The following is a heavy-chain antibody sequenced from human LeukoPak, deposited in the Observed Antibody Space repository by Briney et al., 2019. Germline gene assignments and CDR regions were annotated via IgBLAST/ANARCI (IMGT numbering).Heavy chain of an antibody. V-gene: IGHV3-53*01. CDR1: GFTFSSYW. CDR2: IYSGGST. J-gene: IGHJ4*02. CDR3: ARGRGSFPPFFDY. D-gene: IGHD1-26*01. Sequence: GGSLRLSCAASGFTFSSYWMSWVRQAPGKGLEWVSVIYSGGSTYYADSVKGRFTISRDNSKNTLYLQMNSLRAEDTAVYYCARGRGSFPPFFDYWGQGTLVTVSS.